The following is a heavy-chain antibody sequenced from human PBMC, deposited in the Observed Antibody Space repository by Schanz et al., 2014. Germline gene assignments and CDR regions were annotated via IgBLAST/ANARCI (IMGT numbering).Heavy chain of an antibody. CDR2: ISGSSRTI. Sequence: EVQLAESGGGLVQPGGSLRLSCAASGFGFSSYSMNWVRQAPGKGLEWVSYISGSSRTIYYADSVKGRFTISRDNSKNSLYLQMNSLRAEDTAVYYCARIGGSVFDYWAQGTLVTVSS. V-gene: IGHV3-48*04. D-gene: IGHD3-10*01. J-gene: IGHJ4*02. CDR3: ARIGGSVFDY. CDR1: GFGFSSYS.